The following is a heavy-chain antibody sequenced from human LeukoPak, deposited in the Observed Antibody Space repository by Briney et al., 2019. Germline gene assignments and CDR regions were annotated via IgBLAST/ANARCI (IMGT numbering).Heavy chain of an antibody. V-gene: IGHV3-48*01. CDR3: ARGGYDSSGYYFDY. J-gene: IGHJ4*02. CDR2: ISIGSSTM. D-gene: IGHD3-22*01. Sequence: GGSLRLSCAAFGFSFSTYSMNWVRQAAGKGLEWVSYISIGSSTMYYANSVRGRFTISRDNAKNSLYLQMNSLRAEDTAVYYCARGGYDSSGYYFDYWGQGTLVTVSS. CDR1: GFSFSTYS.